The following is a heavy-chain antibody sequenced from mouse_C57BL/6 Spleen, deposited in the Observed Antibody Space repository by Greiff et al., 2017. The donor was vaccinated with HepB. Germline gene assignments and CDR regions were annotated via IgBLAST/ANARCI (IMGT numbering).Heavy chain of an antibody. CDR3: ARARGNYFDY. J-gene: IGHJ2*01. V-gene: IGHV1-69*01. CDR2: IDPSDSYT. CDR1: GYTFTSYW. Sequence: QVQLQQPGAELVMPGASVKLSCKASGYTFTSYWMHWVKQRPGQGLEWIGEIDPSDSYTNYNQKFKGKSTLTVDKSSSTAYMQLSSLTSEDSAVYYCARARGNYFDYWGQGTTLTVSS.